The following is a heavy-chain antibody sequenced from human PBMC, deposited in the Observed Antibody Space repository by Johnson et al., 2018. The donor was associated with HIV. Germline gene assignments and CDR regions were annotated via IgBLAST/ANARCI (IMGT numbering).Heavy chain of an antibody. V-gene: IGHV3-23*04. Sequence: VQLVESGGGLVQPGGSLRLSCAASGFTFSSYAMSWVRPAPGKGLEWVSAISGSGGSKYYADSVKGRFTISRDNAKNSLYLQMNSLRAEDTSMYYCARQFRSVGAPDAFDIWGQGTMVTVSS. J-gene: IGHJ3*02. CDR1: GFTFSSYA. CDR2: ISGSGGSK. D-gene: IGHD1-26*01. CDR3: ARQFRSVGAPDAFDI.